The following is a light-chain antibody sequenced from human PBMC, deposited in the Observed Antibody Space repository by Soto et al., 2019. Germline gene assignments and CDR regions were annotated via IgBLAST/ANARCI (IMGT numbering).Light chain of an antibody. Sequence: EIALTQSPGTLSVSPGERATLSCRASQSVSSNLAWYQQKPGQAPRLLIYGASSRATGIPERFSGSGFGTDFTLTISRLEPEDFAVYYCQQYDISLFAFGPGTKVDIK. CDR1: QSVSSN. CDR3: QQYDISLFA. V-gene: IGKV3-20*01. J-gene: IGKJ3*01. CDR2: GAS.